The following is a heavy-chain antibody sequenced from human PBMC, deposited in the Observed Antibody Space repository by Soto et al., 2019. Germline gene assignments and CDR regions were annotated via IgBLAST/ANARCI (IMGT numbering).Heavy chain of an antibody. CDR3: VRDGTKTLRDWFDP. CDR1: GASISGFY. V-gene: IGHV4-4*07. D-gene: IGHD1-1*01. CDR2: IYATGTT. Sequence: SETLSLTCTVSGASISGFYWSWIRKSAGKGLEWIGRIYATGTTDYTPSLKRRVMMSVDTSKKQFSLKLRSVTAADTAVYYCVRDGTKTLRDWFDPWGQGISVTVSS. J-gene: IGHJ5*02.